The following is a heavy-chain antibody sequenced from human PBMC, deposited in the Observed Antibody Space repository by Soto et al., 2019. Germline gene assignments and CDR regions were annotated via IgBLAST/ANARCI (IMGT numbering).Heavy chain of an antibody. V-gene: IGHV4-61*01. Sequence: SETLSLTCTVSGGSVSSGSYYWSWIRQPPGKGLEWIGYIYYSGSTNYNPSLKSRVTISVDTSKNQFSLKLSSVTAADTAVYYCASTLPYFYCSSGYEDLFDPCSRGSLVTVSS. CDR2: IYYSGST. CDR3: ASTLPYFYCSSGYEDLFDP. CDR1: GGSVSSGSYY. D-gene: IGHD3-22*01. J-gene: IGHJ5*02.